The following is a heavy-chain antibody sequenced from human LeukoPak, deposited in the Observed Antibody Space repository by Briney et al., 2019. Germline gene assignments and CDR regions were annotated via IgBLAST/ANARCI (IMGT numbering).Heavy chain of an antibody. CDR3: ARAISGYNAIDY. CDR1: GGSISSYY. Sequence: SETLSLTCTVSGGSISSYYWSWIRQPPGKGLEWIGYIYYSGSTNYNPSLKGRVTISVDTSKNQFSLKLSSVTAADTAVYYCARAISGYNAIDYWGQGTLVTVSS. J-gene: IGHJ4*02. V-gene: IGHV4-59*01. D-gene: IGHD5-18*01. CDR2: IYYSGST.